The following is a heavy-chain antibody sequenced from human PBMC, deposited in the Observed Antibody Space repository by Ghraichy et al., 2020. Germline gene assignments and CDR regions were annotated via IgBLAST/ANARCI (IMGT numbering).Heavy chain of an antibody. CDR2: ISYDGSNK. V-gene: IGHV3-30*04. CDR1: GFTFSSYA. J-gene: IGHJ4*02. CDR3: ARDPPLRPYSSSDFPRFVYAYYFDY. D-gene: IGHD6-13*01. Sequence: GGSLRLSCAASGFTFSSYAMHWVRQAPGKGLEWVAVISYDGSNKYYADSVKGRFTISRDNSKNTLYLQMNSLRAEDTAVYYCARDPPLRPYSSSDFPRFVYAYYFDYWGQGTLVTVSS.